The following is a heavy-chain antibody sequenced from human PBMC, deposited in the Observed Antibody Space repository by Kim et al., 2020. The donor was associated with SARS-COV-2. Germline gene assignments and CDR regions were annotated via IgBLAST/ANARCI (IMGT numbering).Heavy chain of an antibody. CDR3: ARHREAYGFPTESFYGMDV. Sequence: SQTLSLTCTVPGGSISSSSYYWGWIRQPPGKGLEWIGSIYYSGSTYYNPSLKSRVTISVDTSKNQFSLKLSSVTAADTAVYYCARHREAYGFPTESFYGMDVWGQGTTVTVSS. D-gene: IGHD3-3*01. CDR1: GGSISSSSYY. V-gene: IGHV4-39*01. J-gene: IGHJ6*02. CDR2: IYYSGST.